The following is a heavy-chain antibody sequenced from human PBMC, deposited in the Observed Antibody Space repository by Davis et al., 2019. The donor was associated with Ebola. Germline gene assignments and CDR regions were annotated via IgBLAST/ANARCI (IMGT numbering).Heavy chain of an antibody. CDR1: GGSFSGYY. D-gene: IGHD5-18*01. Sequence: SETLSLTCAVYGGSFSGYYWSWIRQSPGKGLEWIGEIYHSGSTNYNPSLKSRVTISVDTSNNQFSLKLSSVTAADTAVYYCARGRIQLWLLGWGQGTLVTVSS. J-gene: IGHJ4*02. CDR3: ARGRIQLWLLG. CDR2: IYHSGST. V-gene: IGHV4-34*01.